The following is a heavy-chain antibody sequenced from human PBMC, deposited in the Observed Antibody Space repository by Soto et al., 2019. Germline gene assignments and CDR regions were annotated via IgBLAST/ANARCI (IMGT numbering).Heavy chain of an antibody. J-gene: IGHJ5*02. CDR2: INHSGST. V-gene: IGHV4-34*01. CDR3: ARVWDFWSGSQVYNWFDP. CDR1: GGSFSGYY. Sequence: SETLSLTCAVYGGSFSGYYWSWIRQPPGKGLEWIGEINHSGSTNYNPSLKSRVTISVDTSKNQFSLKLSSVTAADTAVYYCARVWDFWSGSQVYNWFDPWGQGTLVTVS. D-gene: IGHD3-3*01.